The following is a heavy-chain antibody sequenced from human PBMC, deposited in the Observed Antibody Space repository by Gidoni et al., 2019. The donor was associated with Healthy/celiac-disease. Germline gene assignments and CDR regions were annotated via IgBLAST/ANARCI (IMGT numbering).Heavy chain of an antibody. CDR1: GFTFSSYA. Sequence: EVQLLESGGGLVQPAGSLRLSCAASGFTFSSYAMSWVRQAPGKGLEGVSAISGSGGSTYYADSVKGRFTISRDNAKNTLYLQMNSLRAEDTAVYYCAKDLGSHYDGSGSYPPDYWGQGTLVTVSS. CDR3: AKDLGSHYDGSGSYPPDY. D-gene: IGHD3-10*01. J-gene: IGHJ4*02. V-gene: IGHV3-23*01. CDR2: ISGSGGST.